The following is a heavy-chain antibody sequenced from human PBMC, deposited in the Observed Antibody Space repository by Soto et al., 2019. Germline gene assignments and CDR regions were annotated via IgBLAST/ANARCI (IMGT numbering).Heavy chain of an antibody. J-gene: IGHJ6*03. D-gene: IGHD6-13*01. CDR3: TTDGYSSSWYRRDYYYYMDV. V-gene: IGHV3-15*01. Sequence: GGSLRLSCAASGFTFSNAWMSWVRQAPGKGLEWVGRIKSKTDGGTTDYAAPVKGRFTISRDDSKNTLYLQMNSLKTEDTAVYYCTTDGYSSSWYRRDYYYYMDVWGKGTTVTVSS. CDR1: GFTFSNAW. CDR2: IKSKTDGGTT.